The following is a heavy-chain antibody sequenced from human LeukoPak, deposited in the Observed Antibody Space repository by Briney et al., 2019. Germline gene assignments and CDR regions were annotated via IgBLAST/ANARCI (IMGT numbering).Heavy chain of an antibody. CDR3: GREPNGDYLGAFEF. V-gene: IGHV3-23*01. CDR2: SSSGGANN. J-gene: IGHJ3*01. D-gene: IGHD4-17*01. Sequence: GGSLTLLCAASGFTISVYGVVWVRHAPGGGLECLSCSSSGGANNIYDDAVKGRFIISRDNYKNTLYLQINSLRADDTAVYYYGREPNGDYLGAFEFWGHGTTVIVSS. CDR1: GFTISVYG.